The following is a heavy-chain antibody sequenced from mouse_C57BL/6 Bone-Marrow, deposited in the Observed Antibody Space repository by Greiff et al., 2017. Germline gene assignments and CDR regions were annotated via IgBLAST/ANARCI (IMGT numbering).Heavy chain of an antibody. CDR1: GFTFSSYA. V-gene: IGHV5-4*03. D-gene: IGHD2-12*01. CDR2: ISDGGSYT. Sequence: EVKLVESGGGLVKPGGSLKLSCAASGFTFSSYAMSWVRQTPEKRLEWVATISDGGSYTYYPDNVKGRFTISRDNAKNNLYLQMSHLKSEDTAMYYCCQRQWFAYWGQGTLVTVSA. J-gene: IGHJ3*01. CDR3: CQRQWFAY.